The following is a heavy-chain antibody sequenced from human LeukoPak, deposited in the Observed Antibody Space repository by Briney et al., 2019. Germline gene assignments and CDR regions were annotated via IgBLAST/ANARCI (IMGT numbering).Heavy chain of an antibody. CDR3: ARFDYVWGNGNHGMDAFDL. CDR1: GFSISVVFS. CDR2: ISQTENS. Sequence: PSETLSLTCGVSGFSISVVFSWGWIRPPPGKGLEWIGSISQTENSYNNPSLKSRVTISVDTSKNQFSLKLNSVTAADTAVYYCARFDYVWGNGNHGMDAFDLWGQGTMVTVSS. D-gene: IGHD3-16*01. J-gene: IGHJ3*01. V-gene: IGHV4-38-2*01.